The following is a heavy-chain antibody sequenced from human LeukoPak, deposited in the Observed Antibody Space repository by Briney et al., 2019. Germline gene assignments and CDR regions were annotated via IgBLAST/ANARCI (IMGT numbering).Heavy chain of an antibody. D-gene: IGHD3-10*01. CDR3: ASSRNPGSGSYPFDY. V-gene: IGHV3-21*01. CDR1: GLTFSSYS. J-gene: IGHJ4*02. Sequence: GGSLRLSCAASGLTFSSYSMNWVRQAPGKGLEWVSSISSSSYINYADSVTGRFTISRDNAKNSLYLQMNSLRAEDTAVYYCASSRNPGSGSYPFDYWGQGTLVTVSS. CDR2: ISSSSYI.